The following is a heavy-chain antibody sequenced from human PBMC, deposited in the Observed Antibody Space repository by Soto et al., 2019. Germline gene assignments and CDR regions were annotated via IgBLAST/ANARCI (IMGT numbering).Heavy chain of an antibody. CDR3: ARVVGAPNWFDP. V-gene: IGHV3-7*04. D-gene: IGHD1-26*01. Sequence: EVQLVDSGGGLVQPGGSLRLSCAASGFIFSSHRMSWVRQAPGKGLEWVANIKQDGSEKYYVDSVKGRFTISRDNAKNSXXLXXXXXXXXDTAVYYCARVVGAPNWFDPWGQGTLVTVSS. CDR1: GFIFSSHR. CDR2: IKQDGSEK. J-gene: IGHJ5*02.